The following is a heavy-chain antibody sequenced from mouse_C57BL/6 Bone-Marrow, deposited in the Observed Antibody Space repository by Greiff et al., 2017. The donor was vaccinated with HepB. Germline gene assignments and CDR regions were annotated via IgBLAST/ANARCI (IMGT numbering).Heavy chain of an antibody. J-gene: IGHJ3*01. CDR2: IWSGGST. Sequence: QVQLQQSGPGLVQPSQSLSITCTVSGFSLTSYGVHWVRQPPGKGLEWLGVIWSGGSTDYNAAFISRLSISKDNSKSQVFFKMNSLQADDTAIYYCAKNGGYGGSYGAWFAYWGQGTLVTVSA. V-gene: IGHV2-4*01. CDR1: GFSLTSYG. D-gene: IGHD1-1*01. CDR3: AKNGGYGGSYGAWFAY.